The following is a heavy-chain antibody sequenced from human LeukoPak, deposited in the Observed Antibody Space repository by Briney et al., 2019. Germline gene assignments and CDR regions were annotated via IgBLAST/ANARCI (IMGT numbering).Heavy chain of an antibody. CDR3: ASAWIAAAGSIDY. CDR1: GGSFSGYY. CDR2: INHSGST. J-gene: IGHJ4*02. Sequence: SETLSLTCAVYGGSFSGYYWSWIRQPPGKGLEWIGEINHSGSTNYNPSLKSRVTISVDTSKNRFSLKLSSVTAADTAVYYCASAWIAAAGSIDYWGQGTLVTVSS. V-gene: IGHV4-34*01. D-gene: IGHD6-13*01.